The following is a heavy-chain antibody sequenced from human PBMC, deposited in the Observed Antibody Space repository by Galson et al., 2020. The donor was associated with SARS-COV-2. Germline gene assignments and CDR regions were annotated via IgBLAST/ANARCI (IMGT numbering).Heavy chain of an antibody. Sequence: GGSLRLSCAASGFTFNNYAMAWVRQAPGKGLEWVSGLTKSGGTTFYADPVKGRFTISGDSSKNMLYLQMNSLTADDTAVYYCAKGYGIFRFLETDYWGQGTLVTVSS. CDR1: GFTFNNYA. D-gene: IGHD3-3*01. J-gene: IGHJ4*02. CDR2: LTKSGGTT. V-gene: IGHV3-23*01. CDR3: AKGYGIFRFLETDY.